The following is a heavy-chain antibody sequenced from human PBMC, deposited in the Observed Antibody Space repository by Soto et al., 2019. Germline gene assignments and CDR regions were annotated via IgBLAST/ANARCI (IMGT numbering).Heavy chain of an antibody. V-gene: IGHV3-30*18. D-gene: IGHD2-15*01. CDR2: ISYDGSNK. Sequence: QVQLVESGGGVVQPGRSLRLSCAASGFTFSSYGMHWVRQAPGKGLEWVAVISYDGSNKYYADSVKGRFTISRDNSKNTLYLQMNSLRAEDTAVYYCANENGGAVASGGMDVWGQGTTVTVSS. J-gene: IGHJ6*02. CDR1: GFTFSSYG. CDR3: ANENGGAVASGGMDV.